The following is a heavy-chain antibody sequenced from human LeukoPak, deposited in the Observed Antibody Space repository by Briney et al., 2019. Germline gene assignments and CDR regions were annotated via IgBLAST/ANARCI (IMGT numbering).Heavy chain of an antibody. J-gene: IGHJ4*02. Sequence: GGSLRLSCAASGFTFSSYWMSWVRQAPGKGLEWVANIKQDGSEKYYVDSVKGRFTISRDNAKNSLYLQMNSLRAEDTAVYYCARSQGHGSGSPFDYWGQGTLVTVSS. V-gene: IGHV3-7*01. CDR2: IKQDGSEK. CDR3: ARSQGHGSGSPFDY. D-gene: IGHD3-10*01. CDR1: GFTFSSYW.